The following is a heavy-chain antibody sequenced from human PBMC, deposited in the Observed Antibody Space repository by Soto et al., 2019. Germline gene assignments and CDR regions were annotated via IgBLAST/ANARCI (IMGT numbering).Heavy chain of an antibody. Sequence: GGSLRLSCAASGFTFSSYAMHWVRQAPGKGLEWVAVISYDGSNKYYADSVKGRFTISRDNSKNTLYLQMNSLRAEDTAVYYCARDRGKVGGMDVWGQGTTVTVSS. CDR1: GFTFSSYA. CDR2: ISYDGSNK. J-gene: IGHJ6*02. D-gene: IGHD2-15*01. V-gene: IGHV3-30-3*01. CDR3: ARDRGKVGGMDV.